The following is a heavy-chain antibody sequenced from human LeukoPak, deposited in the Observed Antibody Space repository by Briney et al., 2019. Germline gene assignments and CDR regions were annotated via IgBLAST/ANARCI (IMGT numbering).Heavy chain of an antibody. D-gene: IGHD3-16*01. J-gene: IGHJ6*02. V-gene: IGHV1-18*01. CDR3: ARGEQLLSRGSYYYYSMDV. CDR1: GGTFSSYA. CDR2: INCYNGNT. Sequence: GASVKVSCKASGGTFSSYAINWVRQAPGRGLEWMGWINCYNGNTNYAQKLQGRVTMTTDTATSTAYMELRSLRSDDTAVYYCARGEQLLSRGSYYYYSMDVWGQGTTVTVSS.